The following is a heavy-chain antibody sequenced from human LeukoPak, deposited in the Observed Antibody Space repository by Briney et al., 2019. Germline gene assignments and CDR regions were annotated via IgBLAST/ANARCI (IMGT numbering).Heavy chain of an antibody. CDR3: ARDSTGPLWGLGDSMDV. V-gene: IGHV1-18*01. J-gene: IGHJ6*03. Sequence: GASVKVSCKASGYTFTSYGISWVRQAPGQGLEWMGWISAYNGNTNYAQKLQGRVTMTTDTSTSTAYMELRSLRSDDTAVYYCARDSTGPLWGLGDSMDVWGKGTTVTVSS. CDR1: GYTFTSYG. CDR2: ISAYNGNT. D-gene: IGHD2-21*01.